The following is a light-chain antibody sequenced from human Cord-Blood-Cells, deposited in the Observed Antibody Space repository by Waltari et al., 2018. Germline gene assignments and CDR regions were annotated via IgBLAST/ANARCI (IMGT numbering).Light chain of an antibody. CDR1: SSDVGGYNY. Sequence: QSALTQPRSVSGSPGQSVTIPCTGTSSDVGGYNYVSWYKPHPCKAPNLMIYDVSKRPSGVPDRFSGSKSGNTASLTISGLQAEDEADYYCCSYVGSYVFGTGTKVTVL. J-gene: IGLJ1*01. CDR3: CSYVGSYV. V-gene: IGLV2-11*01. CDR2: DVS.